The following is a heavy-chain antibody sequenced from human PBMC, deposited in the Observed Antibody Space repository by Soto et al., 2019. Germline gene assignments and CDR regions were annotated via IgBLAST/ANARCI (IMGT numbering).Heavy chain of an antibody. D-gene: IGHD5-12*01. CDR3: ARGYSGYDWNWFDP. CDR2: IYYSGST. CDR1: GGSISSYY. Sequence: SETLSLTCTFPGGSISSYYWSWIRQPPGKGLEWIGYIYYSGSTNYNPSLKSRVTISVDTSKNQFSLKLSSVTAADTAVYYCARGYSGYDWNWFDPWGQGTLVTVSS. V-gene: IGHV4-59*01. J-gene: IGHJ5*02.